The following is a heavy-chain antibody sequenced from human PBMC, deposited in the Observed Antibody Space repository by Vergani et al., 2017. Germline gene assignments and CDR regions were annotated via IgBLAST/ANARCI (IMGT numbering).Heavy chain of an antibody. CDR2: ISWNSGSI. Sequence: EVQLVESGGGLVQPGRSLRLSCAASGFTFDDYAMPWVRQAPGKGLEWVSGISWNSGSIGYADSVKGRFTISRDNAKNSLYLQMNSLRAEDTALYYCAKDRGVAGSHAFDIWGQGTMVTVSS. V-gene: IGHV3-9*01. CDR3: AKDRGVAGSHAFDI. D-gene: IGHD6-19*01. J-gene: IGHJ3*02. CDR1: GFTFDDYA.